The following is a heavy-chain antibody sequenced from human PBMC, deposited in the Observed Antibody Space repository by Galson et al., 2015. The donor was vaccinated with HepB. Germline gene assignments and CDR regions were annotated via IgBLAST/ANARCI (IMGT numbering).Heavy chain of an antibody. Sequence: SLRLSCAASGFTFSSYAMSWVRQAPGKGLEWVSAISGSGGSTYYADSVKGRFTISRDNSKNTLYLQMNSLRAEDTAVYYCAKDQGVTRASYWYFDLWGRGTLVTVSS. V-gene: IGHV3-23*01. CDR1: GFTFSSYA. J-gene: IGHJ2*01. CDR2: ISGSGGST. CDR3: AKDQGVTRASYWYFDL. D-gene: IGHD4-23*01.